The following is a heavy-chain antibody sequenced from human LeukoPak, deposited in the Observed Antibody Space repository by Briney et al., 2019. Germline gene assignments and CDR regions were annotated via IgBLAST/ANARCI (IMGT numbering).Heavy chain of an antibody. D-gene: IGHD5-12*01. CDR1: GFTFSSYS. J-gene: IGHJ4*02. V-gene: IGHV3-21*01. CDR2: ISSSSSYI. CDR3: ARDLTGHGSGYEGPSDY. Sequence: PGGSLRLSCAASGFTFSSYSMNWVRQAPGKGLEWVSSISSSSSYIYYADSVKGRFTISRDNAKNSLYLQMNSLRAEDTAVYCCARDLTGHGSGYEGPSDYWGQGTLVTVSS.